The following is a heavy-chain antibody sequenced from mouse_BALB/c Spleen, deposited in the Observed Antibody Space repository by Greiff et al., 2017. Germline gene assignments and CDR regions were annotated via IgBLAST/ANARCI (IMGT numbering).Heavy chain of an antibody. J-gene: IGHJ2*01. CDR3: TREGDYDLDFDY. Sequence: QVQLKQPGAELVKPGASVKMSCKASGYTFTSYWMHWVKQRPGQGLEWIGVIDPSDSYTSYNQKFKGKATLTVDTSSSTAYMQLSSLTSEDSAVYYCTREGDYDLDFDYWGQGTTLTVSS. CDR2: IDPSDSYT. V-gene: IGHV1S127*01. CDR1: GYTFTSYW. D-gene: IGHD2-4*01.